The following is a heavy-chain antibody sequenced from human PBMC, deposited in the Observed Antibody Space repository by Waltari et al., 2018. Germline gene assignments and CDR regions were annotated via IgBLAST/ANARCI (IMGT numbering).Heavy chain of an antibody. V-gene: IGHV4-39*01. J-gene: IGHJ4*02. D-gene: IGHD1-26*01. Sequence: QLQLQEAGPGLVKPSEPLSLTCTGPGAPIRSSSFYWGWTRPPPGKGLEWIGNIYYSGSTYYNPSLKSRVTISVDTSKNQFSLKLRSVTAADTAVYYCARRKLGIVRATSPIDYWGQGTLVTVSS. CDR3: ARRKLGIVRATSPIDY. CDR1: GAPIRSSSFY. CDR2: IYYSGST.